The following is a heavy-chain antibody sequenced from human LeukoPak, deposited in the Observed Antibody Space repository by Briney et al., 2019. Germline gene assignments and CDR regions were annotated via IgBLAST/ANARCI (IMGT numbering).Heavy chain of an antibody. CDR2: INTDSSDI. CDR1: GFTFSRYA. Sequence: GGSLRLSCAASGFTFSRYAMNWVRQAPGKGLEWVSYINTDSSDIHYADSVKGRFTISRDNARNTLYLQLSSLRAEDSAVYYCARDTFHPGLIDSWGQGTLVTVSS. J-gene: IGHJ4*02. D-gene: IGHD2-21*01. V-gene: IGHV3-21*05. CDR3: ARDTFHPGLIDS.